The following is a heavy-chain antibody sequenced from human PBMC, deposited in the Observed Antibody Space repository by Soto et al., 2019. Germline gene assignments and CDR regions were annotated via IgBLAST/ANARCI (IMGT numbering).Heavy chain of an antibody. Sequence: PSETLSLTCTVSGGSISSGGSYWSWIRQHPGKGLEWIGNIHYSGSTYYDSPLKSRVTISIDTSKNQFSLKLSSVTATDTAVYYCASQHYYDSSGYYVVYWGQGTLVTVSS. CDR3: ASQHYYDSSGYYVVY. D-gene: IGHD3-22*01. CDR1: GGSISSGGSY. J-gene: IGHJ4*02. CDR2: IHYSGST. V-gene: IGHV4-39*01.